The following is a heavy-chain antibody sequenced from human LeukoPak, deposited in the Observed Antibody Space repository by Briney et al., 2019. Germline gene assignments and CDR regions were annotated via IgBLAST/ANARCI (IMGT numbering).Heavy chain of an antibody. CDR3: ARHVWVVKGSSWYLGWFDP. J-gene: IGHJ5*02. V-gene: IGHV4-39*01. D-gene: IGHD6-13*01. Sequence: SETLSLTCTVSGGSISSSSYYWGWIRQPPGKGLEWIGSIYYSGSTYYNPSLKSRVTISVDTSKNQFSLKLSPVTAADTAVYYCARHVWVVKGSSWYLGWFDPWGQGTLVTVSS. CDR2: IYYSGST. CDR1: GGSISSSSYY.